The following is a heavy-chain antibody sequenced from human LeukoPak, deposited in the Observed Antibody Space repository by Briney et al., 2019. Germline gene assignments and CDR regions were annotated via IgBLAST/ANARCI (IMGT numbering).Heavy chain of an antibody. CDR3: ARLYRVTAAFDY. CDR2: ISAYNGNT. J-gene: IGHJ4*02. D-gene: IGHD2-21*02. CDR1: GYTFPSYG. V-gene: IGHV1-18*01. Sequence: GASVKVSCKASGYTFPSYGVGWMRQAPGQGLEWMGWISAYNGNTNYALKLQGRVTMTTDTSTSTAYMELRSLRSDDTAVYYCARLYRVTAAFDYWGQGTLVTVSS.